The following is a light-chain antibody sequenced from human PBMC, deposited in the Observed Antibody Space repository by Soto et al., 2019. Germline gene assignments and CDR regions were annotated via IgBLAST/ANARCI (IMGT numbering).Light chain of an antibody. J-gene: IGKJ5*01. CDR2: DAY. Sequence: DIQMTQSPSSLSASVGDRVTITCQASPDINNYLNWYQQQQGKAPKLLIFDAYKLETGVPSRFSGSGYRTDVTFTISSLQPEDNATYYCLQDDDPPPLNVGQGTRLEIK. CDR3: LQDDDPPPLN. V-gene: IGKV1-33*01. CDR1: PDINNY.